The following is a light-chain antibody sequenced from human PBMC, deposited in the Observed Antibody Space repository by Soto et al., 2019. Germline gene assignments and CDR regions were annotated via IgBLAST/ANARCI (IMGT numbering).Light chain of an antibody. Sequence: VMTQSALSLPFTPGQPSSTSCRSNQSLVHSDGIAYFSWFQQRPGRSPRRLIYKVSNRDSGVPARFSGSGSGTDFALKISRVEAEDVGVYYCMQGTHWPITFGQGTRLEIK. CDR1: QSLVHSDGIAY. J-gene: IGKJ5*01. CDR2: KVS. CDR3: MQGTHWPIT. V-gene: IGKV2-30*02.